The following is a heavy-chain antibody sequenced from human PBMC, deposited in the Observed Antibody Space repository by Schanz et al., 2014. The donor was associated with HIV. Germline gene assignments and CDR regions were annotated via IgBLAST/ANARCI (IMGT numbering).Heavy chain of an antibody. D-gene: IGHD6-6*01. CDR2: MNPNSGHT. Sequence: QVQLVQSGAEVKNPGASVKVSCKASGYTFSSYDINWVRQATGQGLEWMGWMNPNSGHTGYAQKFQGRVDMTRTTSISTAYMELRGLTSEDTAVYFCAGARAKIEGRRVGNWFDPWGQGTLVTVSS. V-gene: IGHV1-8*01. J-gene: IGHJ5*02. CDR3: AGARAKIEGRRVGNWFDP. CDR1: GYTFSSYD.